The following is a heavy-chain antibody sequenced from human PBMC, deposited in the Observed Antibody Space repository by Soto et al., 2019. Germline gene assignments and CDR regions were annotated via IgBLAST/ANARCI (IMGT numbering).Heavy chain of an antibody. CDR2: IIPIFGTA. CDR1: GGTFSSYA. D-gene: IGHD5-12*01. V-gene: IGHV1-69*13. J-gene: IGHJ6*02. Sequence: SVKVSCKASGGTFSSYAISWVRQAPGQGLEWMGGIIPIFGTANYAQKFQGRVTITADESTSTAYMELSSLRSEDTAVYYCARDRGYARNPYYYYGMDVWGQGTTVTVSS. CDR3: ARDRGYARNPYYYYGMDV.